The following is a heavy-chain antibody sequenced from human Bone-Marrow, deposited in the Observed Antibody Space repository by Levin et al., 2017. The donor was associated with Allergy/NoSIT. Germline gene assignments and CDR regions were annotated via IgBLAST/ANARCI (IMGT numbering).Heavy chain of an antibody. CDR3: AHSQSLRPGLPGYNYGPFDF. V-gene: IGHV2-5*02. CDR1: GFSLSTSGVG. Sequence: ESGPTLVKPTQTLTLTCTFSGFSLSTSGVGVSWIRQPPGKALEWLALIYWDDDLRYSPSLKRRLTITKDTSRNQVVLTMTNMDAEETATYFCAHSQSLRPGLPGYNYGPFDFWGQGTLVIVSS. D-gene: IGHD5-18*01. J-gene: IGHJ4*02. CDR2: IYWDDDL.